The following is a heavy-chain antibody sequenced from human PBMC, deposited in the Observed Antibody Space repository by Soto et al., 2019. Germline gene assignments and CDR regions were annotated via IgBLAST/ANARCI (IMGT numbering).Heavy chain of an antibody. D-gene: IGHD3-16*01. V-gene: IGHV3-23*01. CDR2: LLRPGRST. J-gene: IGHJ5*02. CDR1: GFRFRDFA. Sequence: GGSLRLSCAASGFRFRDFAMTWARQAPGKELEWVSGLLRPGRSTYYADSVKGRFTISGDTSANTVYLQMDSLRAEDTAVYYCAKDAIANDGIWLMDSWGQGTVVTVSS. CDR3: AKDAIANDGIWLMDS.